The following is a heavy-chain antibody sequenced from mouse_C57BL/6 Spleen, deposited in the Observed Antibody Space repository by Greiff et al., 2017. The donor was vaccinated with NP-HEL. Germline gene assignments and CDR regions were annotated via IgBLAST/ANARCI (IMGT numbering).Heavy chain of an antibody. J-gene: IGHJ4*01. V-gene: IGHV1-58*01. D-gene: IGHD4-1*01. Sequence: EVQRVESGAELVRPGSSVKMSCKTSGYTFTSYGINWVKQRPGQGLEWIGYIYIGNGYTEYNEKFKGKATLTSDTSSSTAYMQLSSLTSEDSAIYFCARSPNWDYYAMDYWGQGASVTVSS. CDR2: IYIGNGYT. CDR1: GYTFTSYG. CDR3: ARSPNWDYYAMDY.